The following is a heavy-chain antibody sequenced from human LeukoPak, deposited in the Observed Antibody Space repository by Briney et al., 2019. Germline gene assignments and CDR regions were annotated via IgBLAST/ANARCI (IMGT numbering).Heavy chain of an antibody. CDR3: ARVEVGATSEYFDY. CDR1: GFTLSSYW. J-gene: IGHJ4*02. CDR2: INSDGSST. D-gene: IGHD1-26*01. V-gene: IGHV3-74*01. Sequence: GGSLRLSCAASGFTLSSYWMHWVHQAPGRGLVWVSRINSDGSSTSYADSVKGRFTISRDNAKNTLYLQMNSLRAEDTAVYYCARVEVGATSEYFDYWGQGTLVTVSS.